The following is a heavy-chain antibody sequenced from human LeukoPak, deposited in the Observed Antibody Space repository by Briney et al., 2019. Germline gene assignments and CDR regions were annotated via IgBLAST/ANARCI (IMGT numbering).Heavy chain of an antibody. CDR2: IYYSGST. CDR3: ARDLSSGWYED. CDR1: GGSISSYY. V-gene: IGHV4-59*01. Sequence: PSETLSLTRTVSGGSISSYYWSWTRQPPGKGLEWIGYIYYSGSTNYNPSLKSRVTISVDTSKNQFSLKLSSVTAADTAVYYCARDLSSGWYEDWGQGTLVTVSS. D-gene: IGHD6-19*01. J-gene: IGHJ4*02.